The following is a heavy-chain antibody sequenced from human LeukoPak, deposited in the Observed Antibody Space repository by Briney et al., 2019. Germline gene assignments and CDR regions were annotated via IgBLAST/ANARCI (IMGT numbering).Heavy chain of an antibody. J-gene: IGHJ3*01. Sequence: SEPLSLTCPISGVSISRSFYYWGWIRQPPGKRLEWIGNVYYSGGTYYNPSLKSRVSMSVDTSQNQFSLTLTSVTAADTAVYFCARRPNLPADDGDYWRFDVWGQGRRVTVSS. V-gene: IGHV4-39*01. CDR3: ARRPNLPADDGDYWRFDV. CDR2: VYYSGGT. D-gene: IGHD4-17*01. CDR1: GVSISRSFYY.